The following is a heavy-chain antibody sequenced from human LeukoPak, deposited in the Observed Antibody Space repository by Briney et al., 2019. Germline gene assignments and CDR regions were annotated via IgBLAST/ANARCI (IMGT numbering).Heavy chain of an antibody. V-gene: IGHV3-30*03. D-gene: IGHD3-22*01. J-gene: IGHJ1*01. CDR3: ATYSSLNRREFQY. Sequence: QSGRSLRLSCAASGFTFSSYGMHWVRQAPGKGLEWVAVISYDGSNKYYADSVKGRFTISRDNAKNSLYLQMNSLRAEDTAVYYCATYSSLNRREFQYWGQGTLLTVSS. CDR2: ISYDGSNK. CDR1: GFTFSSYG.